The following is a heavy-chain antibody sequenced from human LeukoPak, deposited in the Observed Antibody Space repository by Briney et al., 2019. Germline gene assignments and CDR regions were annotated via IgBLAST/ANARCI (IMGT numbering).Heavy chain of an antibody. CDR3: AKGMPDMAYLDR. J-gene: IGHJ5*02. V-gene: IGHV3-48*01. Sequence: GGSLRLSCAASGFTLSNYGMSWVRQAPGKGLEWVSYITISGGTYYADSVKGRFTISRDSAKNSLSLQMNSLRAEDTAVYYCAKGMPDMAYLDRWSQGTLVTVSS. CDR2: ITISGGT. CDR1: GFTLSNYG. D-gene: IGHD5-18*01.